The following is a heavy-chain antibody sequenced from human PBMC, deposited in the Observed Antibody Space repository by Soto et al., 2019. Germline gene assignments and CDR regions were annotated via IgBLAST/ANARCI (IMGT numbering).Heavy chain of an antibody. Sequence: GGSLRLSCAASGSTFSSYAMHWVRQAPGKGLEWVAVISYDGSNKYYADSVKGRFTISRDNSKNTLYLQMNSLRAEDTAVYYCARSSGWYKYYYYYYGMDVWGQGTTVTVSS. CDR1: GSTFSSYA. CDR3: ARSSGWYKYYYYYYGMDV. V-gene: IGHV3-30-3*01. CDR2: ISYDGSNK. D-gene: IGHD6-19*01. J-gene: IGHJ6*02.